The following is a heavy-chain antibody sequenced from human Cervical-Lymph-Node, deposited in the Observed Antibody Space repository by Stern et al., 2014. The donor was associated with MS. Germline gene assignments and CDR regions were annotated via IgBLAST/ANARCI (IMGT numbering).Heavy chain of an antibody. Sequence: VQLVESGAEVKKPGASVKVSCKAFGYTFTNYYMQWVRQAPGQGLEWMGIINPSGGSTSSAQKFQGRVTMTRNTSTSTVYMELSSLRSEDTAVYYCTRVATITRYYFDYWGQGTLVTVSS. J-gene: IGHJ4*02. CDR1: GYTFTNYY. CDR3: TRVATITRYYFDY. V-gene: IGHV1-46*03. CDR2: INPSGGST. D-gene: IGHD5-12*01.